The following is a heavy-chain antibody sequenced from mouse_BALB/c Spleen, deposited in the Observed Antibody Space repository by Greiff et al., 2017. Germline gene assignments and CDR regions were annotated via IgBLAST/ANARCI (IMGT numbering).Heavy chain of an antibody. D-gene: IGHD2-3*01. CDR1: GFAFSSYD. CDR3: ARHDGYPGY. J-gene: IGHJ2*01. V-gene: IGHV5-12-1*01. Sequence: EVMLVESGGGLVKPGGSLKLSCAASGFAFSSYDMSWVRQTPEKRLEWVAYISSGGGSTYYPDTVKGRFTISRDNAKNTLYLQMSSLKSEDTAMYYCARHDGYPGYWGQGTTLTVSS. CDR2: ISSGGGST.